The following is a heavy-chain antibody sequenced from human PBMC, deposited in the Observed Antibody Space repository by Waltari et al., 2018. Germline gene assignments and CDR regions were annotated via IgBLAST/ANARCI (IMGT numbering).Heavy chain of an antibody. D-gene: IGHD3-3*01. CDR1: GGSFSGYY. CDR3: AKLYDFWSGVLIDY. Sequence: VQLQQWGAGLLKPSETLSLTCAVYGGSFSGYYWSWIRQPPGKGLEWVSAISGSGGSTYYADSVKGRFTISRDNSKNTLYLQMNSLRAEDTAVYYCAKLYDFWSGVLIDYWGQGTLVTVSS. CDR2: ISGSGGST. J-gene: IGHJ4*02. V-gene: IGHV3-23*01.